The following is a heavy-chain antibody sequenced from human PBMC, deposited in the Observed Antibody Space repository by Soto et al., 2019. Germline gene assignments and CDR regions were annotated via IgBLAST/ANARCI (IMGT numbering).Heavy chain of an antibody. Sequence: AASVKVSGKASGYTFNFYGITWVRQAPGQGLEWMGWISGFNGNTNYAADLQGRVTMTTDTSTSTAYMELRGLRSDDTAVYYCARIGVSSGHESPDFDSWGQGTLVTVSS. CDR2: ISGFNGNT. V-gene: IGHV1-18*01. D-gene: IGHD3-16*01. J-gene: IGHJ4*02. CDR3: ARIGVSSGHESPDFDS. CDR1: GYTFNFYG.